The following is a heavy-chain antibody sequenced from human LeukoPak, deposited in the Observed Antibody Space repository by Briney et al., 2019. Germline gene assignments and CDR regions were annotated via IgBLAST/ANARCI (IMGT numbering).Heavy chain of an antibody. J-gene: IGHJ4*02. CDR2: IKQDGSEK. D-gene: IGHD3-3*01. V-gene: IGHV3-7*03. CDR1: GFTFSSYW. Sequence: GGSLRLSCAASGFTFSSYWMSWVRQAPGKGLEWVANIKQDGSEKYYVDSVKGRFTISRDNAKNSLNLQMNSLRAEDTAVYYCARDPRYYDFWSGYHPLDYWGQGTLVTVSS. CDR3: ARDPRYYDFWSGYHPLDY.